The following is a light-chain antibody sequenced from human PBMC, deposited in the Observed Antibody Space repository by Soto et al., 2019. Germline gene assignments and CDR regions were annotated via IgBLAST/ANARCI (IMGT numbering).Light chain of an antibody. CDR2: EVT. V-gene: IGLV2-23*02. J-gene: IGLJ2*01. CDR1: SSDVGIYNL. CDR3: WSYAGGDTFEV. Sequence: QSVLTQPASASGSPGQSITISCTGTSSDVGIYNLVSWYQQHPGKVPKLMIYEVTKRPSGVSNRFSGSKSGNTASLTISGLQAEDEADYYCWSYAGGDTFEVFGGGTQLTVL.